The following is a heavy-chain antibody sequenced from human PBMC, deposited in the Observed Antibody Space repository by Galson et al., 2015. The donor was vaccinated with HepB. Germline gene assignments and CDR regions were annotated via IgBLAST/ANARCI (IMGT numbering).Heavy chain of an antibody. J-gene: IGHJ5*02. D-gene: IGHD3-22*01. CDR3: ARVEDYYDSSGYYP. V-gene: IGHV1-18*01. CDR1: GYTFTSYG. CDR2: ISAYNGDT. Sequence: SVKVSCKASGYTFTSYGFTWVRQAPGQRLEWMGWISAYNGDTKYAQKFQGRVTLTTDTSTTTAYMELRSLRSDDTAVYYCARVEDYYDSSGYYPWGQGTLVTVSS.